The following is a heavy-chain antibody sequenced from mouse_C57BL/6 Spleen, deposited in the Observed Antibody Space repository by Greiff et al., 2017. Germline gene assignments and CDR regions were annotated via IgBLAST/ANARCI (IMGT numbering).Heavy chain of an antibody. D-gene: IGHD1-1*01. Sequence: VQLQQSGPELVKPGASVKIPCKASGYTFTDYNMDWVKQSHGKSLEWIGDINPNNGGTIYNQKFKGKATLTVDKSSSTAYMELRSLTSEDTAVYYCARTPYYYGSSHWYFDVWGTGTTVTASS. V-gene: IGHV1-18*01. CDR1: GYTFTDYN. J-gene: IGHJ1*03. CDR2: INPNNGGT. CDR3: ARTPYYYGSSHWYFDV.